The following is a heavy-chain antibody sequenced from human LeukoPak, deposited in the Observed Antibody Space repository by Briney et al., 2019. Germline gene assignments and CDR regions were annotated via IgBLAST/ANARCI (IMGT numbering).Heavy chain of an antibody. CDR2: INHSGST. V-gene: IGHV4-34*01. CDR1: GGSFSGYY. CDR3: ARVPTVTFFDY. Sequence: SETLSLTCAVYGGSFSGYYRSWIRQPPGKGLEWIGEINHSGSTNYNPSLKSRVTISVDTSKNQFSLKLSSVTAADTAVYYCARVPTVTFFDYWGQGTLVTVSS. D-gene: IGHD4-17*01. J-gene: IGHJ4*02.